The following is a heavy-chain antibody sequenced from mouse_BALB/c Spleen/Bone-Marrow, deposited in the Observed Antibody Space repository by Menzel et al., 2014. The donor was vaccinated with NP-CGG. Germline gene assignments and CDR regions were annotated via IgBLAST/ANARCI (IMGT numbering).Heavy chain of an antibody. J-gene: IGHJ3*01. D-gene: IGHD2-14*01. V-gene: IGHV5-17*02. CDR3: ARSRYDVGWFAY. CDR2: IISGSNTI. Sequence: EVQLVESGGGLVQPGGSRKLSCAASGFTFSSFGMHWVRQAPEKGLEWVAYIISGSNTIYYADTVKGRFTISRDNPKNTLFLQMTGLRSEDTAMYYCARSRYDVGWFAYWGQGTLVTVSA. CDR1: GFTFSSFG.